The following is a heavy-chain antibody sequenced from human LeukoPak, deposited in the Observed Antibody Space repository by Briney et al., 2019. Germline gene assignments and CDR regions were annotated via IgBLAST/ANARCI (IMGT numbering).Heavy chain of an antibody. V-gene: IGHV3-23*01. CDR1: GFTFSSYA. D-gene: IGHD3-22*01. CDR2: ISGSGGST. J-gene: IGHJ4*02. Sequence: GGSLRLSCAASGFTFSSYAMSWVRQAPGKGLEWVSAISGSGGSTYYADSVKGRFTISRDNSKNTLYLQMNSLRADDTAVYYCAKEQSYYDSSGYYHSFDYWGQGTLVTVSS. CDR3: AKEQSYYDSSGYYHSFDY.